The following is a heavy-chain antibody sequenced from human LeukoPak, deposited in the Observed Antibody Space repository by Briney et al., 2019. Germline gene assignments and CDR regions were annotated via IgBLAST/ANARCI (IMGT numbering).Heavy chain of an antibody. CDR3: ARDSPQEYSGYDEYWFDP. V-gene: IGHV3-74*01. J-gene: IGHJ5*02. CDR2: INSDGSST. Sequence: GGSLRLSCAASGFTFSSYWMHWVRQAPGKGLVWVSRINSDGSSTSYADSVKGRFTIPRDNAKNTLYLQMNSLRAEDTAVYYCARDSPQEYSGYDEYWFDPWGQGTLVTVSS. D-gene: IGHD5-12*01. CDR1: GFTFSSYW.